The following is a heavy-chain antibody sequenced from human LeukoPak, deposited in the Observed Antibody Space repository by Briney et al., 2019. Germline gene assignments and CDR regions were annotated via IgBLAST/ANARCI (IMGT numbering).Heavy chain of an antibody. V-gene: IGHV3-74*03. CDR1: GFTFSTHW. D-gene: IGHD3-22*01. CDR2: IDPDGSST. J-gene: IGHJ6*02. CDR3: AKSAKSYYYDSSGLVTPLYYYYGMDV. Sequence: PGGSLRLSCAASGFTFSTHWMVWVRRAPGKGLLWVSRIDPDGSSTTYADSVTGRFTNSRDNARNTLYLQMNSLRAEDTAVYYCAKSAKSYYYDSSGLVTPLYYYYGMDVWGQGTTVTVSS.